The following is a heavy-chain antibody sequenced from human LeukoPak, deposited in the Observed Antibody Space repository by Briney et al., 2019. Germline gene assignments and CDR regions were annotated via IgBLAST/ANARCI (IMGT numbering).Heavy chain of an antibody. V-gene: IGHV3-7*01. CDR1: GFTFSNYG. Sequence: QTGGSLRLSCAASGFTFSNYGMSWVRQAPGKGLEWVANIKPDGSEKYYVDSVKGRLTISKDDAKNSLYLQIHSLRADDTAVYYCVRDRFGYSDYWGQGTLVTVSS. J-gene: IGHJ4*02. CDR2: IKPDGSEK. CDR3: VRDRFGYSDY. D-gene: IGHD3-22*01.